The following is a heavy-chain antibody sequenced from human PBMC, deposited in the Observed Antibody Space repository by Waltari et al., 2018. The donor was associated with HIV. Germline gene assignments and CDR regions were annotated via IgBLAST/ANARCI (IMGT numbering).Heavy chain of an antibody. CDR3: ARSPAF. V-gene: IGHV7-4-1*02. J-gene: IGHJ4*02. CDR1: GYTFNNYA. Sequence: QVQLVQSGSQLKKPGASVKISCKASGYTFNNYALHWVRQAPGQGLEWIGWMHTTSGNPTYAKRFTGRFVLSLDTSLTTTYLQINALKPDDSAVYSCARSPAFWGQGTLFIVSS. CDR2: MHTTSGNP.